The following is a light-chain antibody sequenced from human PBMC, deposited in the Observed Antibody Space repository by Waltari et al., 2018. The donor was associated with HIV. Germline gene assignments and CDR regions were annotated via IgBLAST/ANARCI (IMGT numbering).Light chain of an antibody. V-gene: IGLV1-51*01. CDR1: SSNIANNY. CDR3: GTWDTSLSAGV. Sequence: QSVLTQPPAVSAAPGQTVTISCPGSSSNIANNYVSWYQQLPGTAPKLLIYDNNRSPSAIPDRFSGSKSGTSATLAIAGLQTGDEADYYCGTWDTSLSAGVFGGGTKVTVL. CDR2: DNN. J-gene: IGLJ2*01.